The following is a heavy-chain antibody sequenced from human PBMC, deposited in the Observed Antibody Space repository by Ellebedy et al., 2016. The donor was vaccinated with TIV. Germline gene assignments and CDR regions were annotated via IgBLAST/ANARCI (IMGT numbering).Heavy chain of an antibody. CDR2: IYYSGSP. CDR1: GGSISLYY. Sequence: MPSETLSLTCTVSGGSISLYYWSWIRQPPGKGLEWIGYIYYSGSPNYNPSLKSPVTMSLDTSRNQPSLRLSSVTAADTAVYYCATLRATNAPYYFDSWGQGTLVTVSS. CDR3: ATLRATNAPYYFDS. V-gene: IGHV4-59*08. J-gene: IGHJ4*02. D-gene: IGHD5-24*01.